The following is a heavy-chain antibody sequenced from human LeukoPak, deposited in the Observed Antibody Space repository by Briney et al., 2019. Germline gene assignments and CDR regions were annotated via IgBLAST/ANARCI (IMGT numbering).Heavy chain of an antibody. CDR3: ARALDGDAVGADT. Sequence: PGGSLSLSCAASGFTFSNYWMYWLRQAPGKGLVWVSRIDKGGSRTIYADSVKGRLTIYRDNTKNTLYLQMNGLRAEDTAVDYCARALDGDAVGADTWGQGTLVTVSS. CDR1: GFTFSNYW. V-gene: IGHV3-74*01. D-gene: IGHD4-17*01. J-gene: IGHJ5*02. CDR2: IDKGGSRT.